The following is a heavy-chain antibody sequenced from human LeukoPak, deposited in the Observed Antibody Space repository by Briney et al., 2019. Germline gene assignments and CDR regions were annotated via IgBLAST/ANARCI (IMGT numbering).Heavy chain of an antibody. Sequence: ASVKVSCKASGYTFTSYYMHWVRQAPGQGLEWTGIINPSGGSTSYAQKFQGRVTMTRDMSTSTVYMELSSLRSEDTAVYYCARVGPAYDSSGYPDYWGQGTLVTVSS. V-gene: IGHV1-46*01. J-gene: IGHJ4*02. CDR1: GYTFTSYY. D-gene: IGHD3-22*01. CDR2: INPSGGST. CDR3: ARVGPAYDSSGYPDY.